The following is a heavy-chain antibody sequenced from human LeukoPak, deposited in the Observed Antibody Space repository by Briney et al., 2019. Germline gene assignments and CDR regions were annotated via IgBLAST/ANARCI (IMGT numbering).Heavy chain of an antibody. J-gene: IGHJ4*02. CDR2: ISRSSSAI. D-gene: IGHD3-9*01. CDR3: ARDLLFSSPT. CDR1: GFSFRNYS. V-gene: IGHV3-48*01. Sequence: GGSLRLSCAASGFSFRNYSINWVRQAPGKGLEWVSFISRSSSAIYYADSVKGRFIISRDNAKNSLYLQMNSLRAEDTAVYYCARDLLFSSPTWGQGTLVTVSS.